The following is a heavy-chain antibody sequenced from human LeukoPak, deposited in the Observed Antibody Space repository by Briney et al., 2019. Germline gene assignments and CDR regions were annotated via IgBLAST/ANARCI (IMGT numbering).Heavy chain of an antibody. CDR3: ARELRYFDWFHNWYFDL. J-gene: IGHJ2*01. Sequence: GASVKVSCKASGYTFTSYDINWVRQATGQGLEWMGWMNPNSGNTGYAQKFQGRVTMTRNTSISTAYMELSSLRSEDTAVYYCARELRYFDWFHNWYFDLWGRGTLVTVSS. CDR1: GYTFTSYD. CDR2: MNPNSGNT. V-gene: IGHV1-8*01. D-gene: IGHD3-9*01.